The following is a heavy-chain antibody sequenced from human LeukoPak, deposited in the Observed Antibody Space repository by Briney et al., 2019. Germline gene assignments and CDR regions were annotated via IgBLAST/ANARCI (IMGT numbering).Heavy chain of an antibody. D-gene: IGHD3-22*01. CDR3: ARLKYGGYYDSSGYLFDY. J-gene: IGHJ4*02. CDR2: IYTSGST. Sequence: SQTLSLTCTVSGGSISSGSYYWSWIRQPAGKGLEWIGRIYTSGSTNYNPSLKSRVTISVDTSKNQFSLKLSSVTAADTAVYYCARLKYGGYYDSSGYLFDYWGQGTLVTVSS. CDR1: GGSISSGSYY. V-gene: IGHV4-61*02.